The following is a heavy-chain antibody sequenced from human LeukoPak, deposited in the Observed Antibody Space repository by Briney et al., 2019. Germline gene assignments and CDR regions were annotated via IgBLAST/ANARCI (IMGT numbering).Heavy chain of an antibody. Sequence: SETLSLTCAVSGYSISSGYYWGWIRQPPGKGLEWIGSIYHSGSTYYNPSLKSRVTISVDASKNQFSLKLNSVTAADTAVYYCARPNYDSSGYAYYFDYWGQGTLVTVSS. CDR2: IYHSGST. J-gene: IGHJ4*02. D-gene: IGHD3-22*01. V-gene: IGHV4-38-2*01. CDR1: GYSISSGYY. CDR3: ARPNYDSSGYAYYFDY.